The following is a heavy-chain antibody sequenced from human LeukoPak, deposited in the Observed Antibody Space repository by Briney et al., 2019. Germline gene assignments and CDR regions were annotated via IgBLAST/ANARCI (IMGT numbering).Heavy chain of an antibody. D-gene: IGHD3-10*01. V-gene: IGHV1-24*01. CDR3: ARAPYGSGSYYSYYYYYYMDV. CDR1: GYTLTELS. J-gene: IGHJ6*03. CDR2: MNPNSGNT. Sequence: ASVKVPCKVSGYTLTELSMHWVRQAPGKGLEWMGWMNPNSGNTGYAQKFQGRVTITADESTSTAYMELSSLRSEDTAVYYCARAPYGSGSYYSYYYYYYMDVWGKGTTVTISS.